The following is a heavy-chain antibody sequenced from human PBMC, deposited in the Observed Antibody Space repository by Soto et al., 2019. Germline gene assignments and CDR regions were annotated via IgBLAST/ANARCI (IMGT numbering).Heavy chain of an antibody. CDR2: ISYTGDFI. J-gene: IGHJ4*02. CDR1: GFTFSDYA. V-gene: IGHV3-21*04. CDR3: ARDLLSGANYYAH. Sequence: DVQLVESGGGLVKPGGSLRLSCAASGFTFSDYAMNWVRQAPGKGLEWVSSISYTGDFIYYADSVKGRFTISRDNAKNALYLQMTGLRGDDTAVYYWARDLLSGANYYAHWGQGTLVTVSS. D-gene: IGHD6-19*01.